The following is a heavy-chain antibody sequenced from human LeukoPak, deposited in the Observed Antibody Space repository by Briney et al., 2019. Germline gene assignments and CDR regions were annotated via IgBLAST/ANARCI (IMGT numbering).Heavy chain of an antibody. Sequence: GGSLRLSCAASGFTFSSYSMNWVRQAPGKGLEWVSSISSSSSYIYYADSVKGRFTISRDNAKNSLYLQMNSLRAEDTAVYYCAKDPRVAYDFWSGYYFDYWGQGTLVTVSS. CDR1: GFTFSSYS. V-gene: IGHV3-21*01. CDR2: ISSSSSYI. CDR3: AKDPRVAYDFWSGYYFDY. D-gene: IGHD3-3*01. J-gene: IGHJ4*02.